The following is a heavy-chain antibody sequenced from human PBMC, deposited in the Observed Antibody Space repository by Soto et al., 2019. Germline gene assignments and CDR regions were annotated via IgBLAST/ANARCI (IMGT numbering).Heavy chain of an antibody. J-gene: IGHJ5*02. CDR1: GYTFTGYY. D-gene: IGHD5-12*01. Sequence: GASVKVSCKASGYTFTGYYMHWVRQAPGQGLEWMGLINPNSGGTNYAQKFQGRVTMTRDTSISTAYMELSRLGSDDTAVYYCARFGRYSGYAQAGGLNWFDPWGQGTLVTVSS. CDR2: INPNSGGT. CDR3: ARFGRYSGYAQAGGLNWFDP. V-gene: IGHV1-2*02.